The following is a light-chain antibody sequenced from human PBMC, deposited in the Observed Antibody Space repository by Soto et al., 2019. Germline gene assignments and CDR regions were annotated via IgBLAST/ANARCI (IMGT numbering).Light chain of an antibody. Sequence: DVQLTQSPSFLSASVGDRVTITCRASQGISSYFAWYQQKPGKAPILLIYAASTLQRGVPSRFRGSGSGTEFALTSSSLQPEDLATYDCQQLNSYPLTFGGGTKVEIK. V-gene: IGKV1-9*01. CDR3: QQLNSYPLT. CDR1: QGISSY. CDR2: AAS. J-gene: IGKJ4*01.